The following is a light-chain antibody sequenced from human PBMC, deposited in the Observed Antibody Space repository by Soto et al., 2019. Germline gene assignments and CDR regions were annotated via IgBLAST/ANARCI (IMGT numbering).Light chain of an antibody. Sequence: QSVLTQPPSASGTPGQRVTISCSGSSSNIGSNYVYWYQQLPGTAPKLLIYRNNQRPSGVPDRFSGSKSGTSASLAISGLRSEDEADDYCAAWDDSLSGWVFGGVTKLTVL. CDR3: AAWDDSLSGWV. CDR2: RNN. CDR1: SSNIGSNY. V-gene: IGLV1-47*01. J-gene: IGLJ3*02.